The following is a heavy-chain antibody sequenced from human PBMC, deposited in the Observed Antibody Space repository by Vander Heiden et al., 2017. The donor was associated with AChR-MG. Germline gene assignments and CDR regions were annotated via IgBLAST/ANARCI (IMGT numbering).Heavy chain of an antibody. J-gene: IGHJ4*02. CDR3: ARRGYYDGTSYYYY. CDR1: GGSFSSHY. Sequence: QVQLQQWGAGLLKPSETLSLTCGVSGGSFSSHYWTWLRQTPGKGLEWIGEISTNRNPSLESRVTLSIDTSKKQFSLKLSSVTAADTAVYFCARRGYYDGTSYYYYWGQGTLVTVSS. CDR2: IST. V-gene: IGHV4-34*01. D-gene: IGHD3-22*01.